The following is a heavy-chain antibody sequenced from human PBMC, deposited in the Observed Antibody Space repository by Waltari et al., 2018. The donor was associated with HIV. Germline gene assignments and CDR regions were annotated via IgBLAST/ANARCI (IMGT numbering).Heavy chain of an antibody. J-gene: IGHJ4*02. CDR2: IGGGGDRS. D-gene: IGHD3-3*01. CDR3: VKGGGYYDSTGNVPFDY. V-gene: IGHV3-23*01. CDR1: GFGFSSYA. Sequence: VQLLESGGGLVQSGGSLTLSCAASGFGFSSYAMIWVRQGPGKDLEWVSAIGGGGDRSYYVDSVKGRFTISRDNSKNTLSLQMNGLRAEDTAVYYCVKGGGYYDSTGNVPFDYWGQGSLVTVSS.